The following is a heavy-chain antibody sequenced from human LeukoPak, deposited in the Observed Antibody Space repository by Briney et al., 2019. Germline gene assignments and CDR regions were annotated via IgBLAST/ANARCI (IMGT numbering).Heavy chain of an antibody. D-gene: IGHD3-10*01. Sequence: GGSLRLSCAASGFTFSDYYMSWIRQAPGKGLEWVSYISSSGSTIYYADSVKGQFTISRDNAKNSLYLQMNSLRAEDTAVYYCARDYYGSYYYYYYMDVWGKGTTVTVSS. V-gene: IGHV3-11*04. CDR2: ISSSGSTI. J-gene: IGHJ6*03. CDR3: ARDYYGSYYYYYYMDV. CDR1: GFTFSDYY.